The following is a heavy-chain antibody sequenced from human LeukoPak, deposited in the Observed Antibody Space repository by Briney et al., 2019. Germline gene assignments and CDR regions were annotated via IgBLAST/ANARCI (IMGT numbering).Heavy chain of an antibody. D-gene: IGHD3-10*01. CDR2: IKQDGSEK. CDR3: ARDRRVRGVINHGMDV. Sequence: GGSPRLSCAASGFTFSSYWMSWVRQAPGKGLEWVANIKQDGSEKYYVDSVKGRFTISRDNAKNSLYLQMNSLRAEDTAVYYCARDRRVRGVINHGMDVWGQGSTVTVSS. CDR1: GFTFSSYW. V-gene: IGHV3-7*01. J-gene: IGHJ6*02.